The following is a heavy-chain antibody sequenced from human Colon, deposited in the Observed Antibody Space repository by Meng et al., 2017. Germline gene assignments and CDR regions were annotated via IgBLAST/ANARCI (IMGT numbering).Heavy chain of an antibody. Sequence: GESLKISCAASRFTFSNYEMNWVRQAPGKGLEWISYISSDGSTIYYADSVKGRFTISRDNAKNSLYLQVNSLRAEDTAVYYCATRVVVTATRAFDIWGQGTRVTVSS. CDR3: ATRVVVTATRAFDI. CDR1: RFTFSNYE. CDR2: ISSDGSTI. D-gene: IGHD2-15*01. V-gene: IGHV3-48*03. J-gene: IGHJ3*02.